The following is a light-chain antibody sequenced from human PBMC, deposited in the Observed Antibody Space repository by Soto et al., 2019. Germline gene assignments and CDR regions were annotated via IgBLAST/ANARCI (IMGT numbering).Light chain of an antibody. V-gene: IGKV3-20*01. CDR3: HHYET. CDR1: HSINTSF. Sequence: EIVLTQSPGTLSLSPGDRATLSCRASHSINTSFLAWFQQKPGQAPRLLIYAASTRATGIPDRFSGSASGTEFTLTISRLEPEDFTVYYCHHYETFGQGTKVDIK. J-gene: IGKJ1*01. CDR2: AAS.